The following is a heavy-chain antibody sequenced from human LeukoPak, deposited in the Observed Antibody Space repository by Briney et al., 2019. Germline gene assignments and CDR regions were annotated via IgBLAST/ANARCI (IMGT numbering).Heavy chain of an antibody. CDR3: ARGRSPGIAAAGNWFDP. CDR1: GGSISSYH. D-gene: IGHD6-13*01. J-gene: IGHJ5*02. V-gene: IGHV4-4*07. Sequence: SETLSLTCTVSGGSISSYHWSWIRQPAGKGLEWIGRIYTSGSTNYNPSLKSRVTMSVDTSKNQFSLKLSSVTAADTAVYYCARGRSPGIAAAGNWFDPWGQGTLVTVSS. CDR2: IYTSGST.